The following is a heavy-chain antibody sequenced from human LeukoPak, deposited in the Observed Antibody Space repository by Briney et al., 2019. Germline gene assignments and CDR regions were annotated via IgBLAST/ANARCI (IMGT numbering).Heavy chain of an antibody. D-gene: IGHD6-19*01. CDR1: GGSFSGYY. V-gene: IGHV4-34*01. CDR2: INHSGST. Sequence: PSETLSLTCAVYGGSFSGYYWSWIRQPPGKGLEWIGEINHSGSTNYNPSLKSRATISVDTSKNQFSLKLSSVTAADTAVYCCASIAGYSSGWYVRAGYWGQGTLVTVSS. CDR3: ASIAGYSSGWYVRAGY. J-gene: IGHJ4*02.